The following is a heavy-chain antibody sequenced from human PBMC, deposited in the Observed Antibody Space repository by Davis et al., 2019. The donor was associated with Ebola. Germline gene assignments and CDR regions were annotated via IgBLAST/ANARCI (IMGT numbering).Heavy chain of an antibody. J-gene: IGHJ5*02. D-gene: IGHD2-15*01. CDR2: ISGSGGST. CDR3: TSSLSGVDP. Sequence: GESLKISCAASGFTFSSYAMSWVRQAPGKGLEWVSAISGSGGSTYYADSVKGRFTISRDNSKNTLYLQMNSLKTEDTAVYYCTSSLSGVDPWGQGTLVTVSS. CDR1: GFTFSSYA. V-gene: IGHV3-23*01.